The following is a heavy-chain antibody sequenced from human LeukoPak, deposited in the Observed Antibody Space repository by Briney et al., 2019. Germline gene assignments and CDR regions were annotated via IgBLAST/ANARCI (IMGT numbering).Heavy chain of an antibody. CDR3: VRVDHSLGKTYFDY. D-gene: IGHD2-21*01. CDR1: GFTFSTYS. Sequence: GGSLRLSCAASGFTFSTYSLNWVRQAPGKGLEWVSSISSSSSFMYYADSVKGRFTISRDNAKNALYLQMNSLRAEETAVYYCVRVDHSLGKTYFDYWGQGTLVTVSS. V-gene: IGHV3-21*01. CDR2: ISSSSSFM. J-gene: IGHJ4*02.